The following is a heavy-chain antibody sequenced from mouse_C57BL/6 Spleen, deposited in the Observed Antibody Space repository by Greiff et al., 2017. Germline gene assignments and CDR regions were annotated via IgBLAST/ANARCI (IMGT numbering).Heavy chain of an antibody. CDR3: ARRDAMDY. Sequence: VQLQQPGAELVRPGTSVTLSCKASGYTFTSYWMHWVKQRPGQGLEWIGVIDPSDSYTNYNQKFKGKATLTVDTSSSTAYMQLSSLTSEDSAVYYCARRDAMDYWGQGTSVTVSS. CDR2: IDPSDSYT. J-gene: IGHJ4*01. V-gene: IGHV1-59*01. CDR1: GYTFTSYW.